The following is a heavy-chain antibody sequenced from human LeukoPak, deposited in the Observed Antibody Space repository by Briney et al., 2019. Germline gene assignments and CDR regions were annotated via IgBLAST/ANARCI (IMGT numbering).Heavy chain of an antibody. D-gene: IGHD3-10*01. J-gene: IGHJ4*02. CDR2: ISGSGGST. CDR1: GFTFSIYA. Sequence: GGSLRLSCAASGFTFSIYAMSWVRQAPGKGLEWVSAISGSGGSTYYADSVKGRFTISRDNSNNTLYLQMNSLRAEDTAVYYCAKDTDSALYFDYWGQGTLVTVSP. V-gene: IGHV3-23*01. CDR3: AKDTDSALYFDY.